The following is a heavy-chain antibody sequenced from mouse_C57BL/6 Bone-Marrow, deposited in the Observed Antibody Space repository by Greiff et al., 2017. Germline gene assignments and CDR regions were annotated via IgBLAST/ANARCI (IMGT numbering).Heavy chain of an antibody. CDR1: GYTFTDYY. Sequence: QVQLQQSGAELVRPGASVKLSCKASGYTFTDYYINWVKQRPGQGLEWIARINPGSGNTYYNEKFKGKATLTAEKSSSTAYLQLSSLTSEDSAVYFCARSGYSNYGAYWGQGTLVTVSA. CDR3: ARSGYSNYGAY. CDR2: INPGSGNT. V-gene: IGHV1-76*01. D-gene: IGHD2-5*01. J-gene: IGHJ3*01.